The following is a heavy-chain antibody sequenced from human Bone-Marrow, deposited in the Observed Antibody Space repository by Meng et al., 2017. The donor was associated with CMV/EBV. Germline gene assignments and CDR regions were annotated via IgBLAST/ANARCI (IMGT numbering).Heavy chain of an antibody. J-gene: IGHJ4*02. D-gene: IGHD2-2*02. CDR2: ISSSSSYI. CDR3: ARGGSWVPGAIHA. CDR1: GFTFSSYS. V-gene: IGHV3-21*01. Sequence: GESLKISCAASGFTFSSYSMNWVRQAPGKGLEWVSSISSSSSYIYYADSVKGRFTISRDNAKNSLYLQMNSLRAEDTAVYYCARGGSWVPGAIHAWGQGTLVTVSS.